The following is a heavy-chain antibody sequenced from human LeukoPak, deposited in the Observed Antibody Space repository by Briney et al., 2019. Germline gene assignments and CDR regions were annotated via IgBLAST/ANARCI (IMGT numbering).Heavy chain of an antibody. D-gene: IGHD2-2*01. J-gene: IGHJ6*03. V-gene: IGHV4-4*07. CDR2: IYTSGST. Sequence: PSETLSLTCTVSGGSISSYYWSWIRQPAGKGLEWIGRIYTSGSTNYNPSLKSRVTMSVDTSKNQFSPKLSSVTAADTAVYYCARDLGYCSSTSCRRDYYMDVWGKGTTVTVSS. CDR3: ARDLGYCSSTSCRRDYYMDV. CDR1: GGSISSYY.